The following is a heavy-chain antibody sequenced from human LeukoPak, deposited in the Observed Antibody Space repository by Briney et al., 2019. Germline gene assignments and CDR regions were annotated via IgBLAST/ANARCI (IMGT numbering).Heavy chain of an antibody. D-gene: IGHD3-10*01. Sequence: ASVKVSCKASEYTFTSYDINWVRQATGQGLEWMGWMNPNSGNTGYAQKFQGRVTMTRNTSISTAYMELSSLRSEDTAVYYCARRYYYGSGSYYPNDYWGQGTLVTVSS. V-gene: IGHV1-8*01. CDR1: EYTFTSYD. J-gene: IGHJ4*02. CDR3: ARRYYYGSGSYYPNDY. CDR2: MNPNSGNT.